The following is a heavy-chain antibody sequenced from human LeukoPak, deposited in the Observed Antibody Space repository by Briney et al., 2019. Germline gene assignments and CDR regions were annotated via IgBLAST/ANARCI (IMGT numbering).Heavy chain of an antibody. CDR3: ARRSVGTTVFDY. D-gene: IGHD1-7*01. V-gene: IGHV4-61*02. CDR1: GGSISSGSYY. Sequence: SETLSLTCTVSGGSISSGSYYWSWIRQPAGKGLEWIGRIYTSGATNYNPSLRSRVTISVDTSKNQFSLKLSSVSAADTAVYYCARRSVGTTVFDYWGQGSLVTVSS. J-gene: IGHJ4*02. CDR2: IYTSGAT.